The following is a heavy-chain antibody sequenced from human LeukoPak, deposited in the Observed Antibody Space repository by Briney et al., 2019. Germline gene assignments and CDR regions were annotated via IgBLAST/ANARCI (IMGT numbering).Heavy chain of an antibody. CDR2: INHSGST. J-gene: IGHJ3*02. CDR3: ARGVTETFDAFDI. D-gene: IGHD4-23*01. Sequence: SETLSLTCAVYGGSFSGYYWSWIRQPPGKGLEWIGEINHSGSTNYNPSLKSRVTISVDTSKNQFSLKLSSVTAADTAVYYCARGVTETFDAFDIWGQGTMVTVSS. V-gene: IGHV4-34*01. CDR1: GGSFSGYY.